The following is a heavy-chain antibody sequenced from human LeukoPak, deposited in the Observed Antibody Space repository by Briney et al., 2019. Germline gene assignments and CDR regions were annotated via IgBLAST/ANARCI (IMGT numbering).Heavy chain of an antibody. Sequence: SETLSLTCTVSGGSISSGGYYWSWIRQHPGKGLEWIGYIYYSGSTYSNPSLKSRVTISVNTSKNQFSLKLSSVTAADTAVYYCARDRSQYDSSLFYWGQGTLVTVSS. CDR3: ARDRSQYDSSLFY. D-gene: IGHD3-22*01. CDR2: IYYSGST. V-gene: IGHV4-31*03. J-gene: IGHJ4*02. CDR1: GGSISSGGYY.